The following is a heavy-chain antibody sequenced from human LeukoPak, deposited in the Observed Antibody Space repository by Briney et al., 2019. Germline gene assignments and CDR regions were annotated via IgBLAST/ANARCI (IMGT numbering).Heavy chain of an antibody. CDR2: ISWNSGSL. CDR1: GFTFDDFA. CDR3: TKDTVPMVTTSDGFDY. J-gene: IGHJ4*02. Sequence: GRSLRLSCAASGFTFDDFAMHWVRQAPGKGLEWVSGISWNSGSLCYADSVQGRFTISRDNARNSLFLQMNSLRAEDTALYYCTKDTVPMVTTSDGFDYWGQGNLVTVSS. D-gene: IGHD4-17*01. V-gene: IGHV3-9*01.